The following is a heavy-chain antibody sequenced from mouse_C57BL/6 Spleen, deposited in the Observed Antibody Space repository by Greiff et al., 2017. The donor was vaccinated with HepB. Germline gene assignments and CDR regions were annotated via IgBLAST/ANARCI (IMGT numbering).Heavy chain of an antibody. CDR1: GYTFTDYE. Sequence: QVQLKESGAELVRPGASVTLSCKASGYTFTDYEMHWVKQTPVHGLEWIGAIDPETGSTAYNQKFKGKAILTADKSSSTAYMELRSLTSEDSAVYYCTRSGYSTYYAMDYWGQGTSVTVSS. CDR3: TRSGYSTYYAMDY. V-gene: IGHV1-15*01. D-gene: IGHD2-5*01. J-gene: IGHJ4*01. CDR2: IDPETGST.